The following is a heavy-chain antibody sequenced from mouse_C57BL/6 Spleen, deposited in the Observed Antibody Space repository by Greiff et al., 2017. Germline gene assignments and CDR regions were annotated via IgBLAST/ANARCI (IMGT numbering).Heavy chain of an antibody. J-gene: IGHJ4*01. CDR3: ARDTGYAMDY. V-gene: IGHV14-3*01. CDR1: GFNIKNTY. Sequence: VQLHQSVAELVRPGASVKLSCTASGFNIKNTYMPWVKQRPEQGLEWIGRIDPANGNTKYAPKFQGKATITADTSSNTAYLQLSSLTSEDTAIYYCARDTGYAMDYCGQGTSVTVSS. CDR2: IDPANGNT. D-gene: IGHD1-1*01.